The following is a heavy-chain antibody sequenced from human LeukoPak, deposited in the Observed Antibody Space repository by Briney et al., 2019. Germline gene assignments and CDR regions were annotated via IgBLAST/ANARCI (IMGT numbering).Heavy chain of an antibody. CDR1: GGTFSSYA. CDR3: ARVDGHSGSWWD. J-gene: IGHJ4*02. CDR2: IIPILGIA. D-gene: IGHD6-13*01. Sequence: SVKVSCKASGGTFSSYAISWVRQAPGQGLEWMGRIIPILGIANYAQKFQGRVTITADKSTSTAYMELSSLRSEDTAVYYCARVDGHSGSWWDWGQGTLVTVSS. V-gene: IGHV1-69*04.